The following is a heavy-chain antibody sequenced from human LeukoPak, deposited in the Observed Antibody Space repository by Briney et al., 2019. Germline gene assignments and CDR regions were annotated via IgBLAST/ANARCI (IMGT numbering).Heavy chain of an antibody. D-gene: IGHD3-3*01. J-gene: IGHJ2*01. Sequence: SETLSLTCTVSGGSLSNYYWSWIRQPAGKGLEWIGRVYNTGSTDFNPSTDFNPSLKGRVAMSQDPSNNQFSLKLTSVTAADTATYYCARRTGFFGSSSGAFDFWGRGTLVTVSS. CDR1: GGSLSNYY. V-gene: IGHV4-4*07. CDR3: ARRTGFFGSSSGAFDF. CDR2: VYNTGST.